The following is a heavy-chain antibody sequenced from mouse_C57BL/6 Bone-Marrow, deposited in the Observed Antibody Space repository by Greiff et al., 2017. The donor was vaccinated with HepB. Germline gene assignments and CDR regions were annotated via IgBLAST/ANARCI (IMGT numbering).Heavy chain of an antibody. CDR2: IHPSDSDT. J-gene: IGHJ4*01. CDR1: GYTFTSYW. Sequence: QVQLQQPGAELVKPGASVKVSCTASGYTFTSYWMHWVKQRPGQGLEWIGRIHPSDSDTNYNQKFKGKDTLTVDKSSSTAYMQLSSLTSEDSAVYYCAIGGSGTYYAMDYWGQGTSVTVSS. CDR3: AIGGSGTYYAMDY. V-gene: IGHV1-74*01. D-gene: IGHD1-1*01.